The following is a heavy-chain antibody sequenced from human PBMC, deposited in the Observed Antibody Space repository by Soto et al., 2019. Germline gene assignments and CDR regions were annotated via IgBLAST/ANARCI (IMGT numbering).Heavy chain of an antibody. CDR1: GLTFSNYA. D-gene: IGHD1-7*01. CDR2: MSGSSSTT. V-gene: IGHV3-23*01. CDR3: AKNQERELPRVIDF. J-gene: IGHJ4*02. Sequence: EVRLLESGGGLVKPGGSLRLSCATSGLTFSNYAMSWVRQAPGGGLEWVSSMSGSSSTTYYADSVSGRCTISRDRSKYTLYLQMSGLRAEDTALYYCAKNQERELPRVIDFWGQGTLVNVSS.